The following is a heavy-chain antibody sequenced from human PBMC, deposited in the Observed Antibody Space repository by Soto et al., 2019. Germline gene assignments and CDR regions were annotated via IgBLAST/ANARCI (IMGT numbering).Heavy chain of an antibody. V-gene: IGHV1-2*04. CDR1: GYSFTDYH. Sequence: ASVKVSRKASGYSFTDYHIHWVRQAPGQGLEWLGRINPKSGGTSTAQKFQGWVTMTTDTSISTASMELTRLTSDDTAIYYCARGDSTDCSNGVCSFFYNHDMDVWGQGTTVTVSS. CDR2: INPKSGGT. J-gene: IGHJ6*02. CDR3: ARGDSTDCSNGVCSFFYNHDMDV. D-gene: IGHD2-8*01.